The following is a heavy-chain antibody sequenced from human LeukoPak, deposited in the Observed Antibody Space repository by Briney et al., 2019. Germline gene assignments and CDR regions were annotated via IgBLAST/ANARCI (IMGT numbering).Heavy chain of an antibody. CDR1: EFTDSSNY. Sequence: PGGSLRLSCAVSEFTDSSNYMSWVRQAPGKGLEWVSVIYSGGSTYYADFVKGRFTTSRDNSKNTLYLQMNSLRADDTAVYYGVGRRGYYDYWGQGTLVTVSS. CDR2: IYSGGST. CDR3: VGRRGYYDY. D-gene: IGHD1-26*01. J-gene: IGHJ4*02. V-gene: IGHV3-53*01.